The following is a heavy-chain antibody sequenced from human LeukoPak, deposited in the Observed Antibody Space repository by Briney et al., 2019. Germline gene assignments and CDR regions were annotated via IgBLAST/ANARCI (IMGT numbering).Heavy chain of an antibody. Sequence: GGSLRLSCAASGFTFSSYEMNWVRQAPGKGLEWVANIKQDGSEKYYVDSVKGRFTISRDNAKNSLYLQMNSLRAEDTAVYYCARDQGGAARHFDYWGQGTLVTVSS. CDR2: IKQDGSEK. CDR3: ARDQGGAARHFDY. CDR1: GFTFSSYE. V-gene: IGHV3-7*03. J-gene: IGHJ4*02. D-gene: IGHD6-6*01.